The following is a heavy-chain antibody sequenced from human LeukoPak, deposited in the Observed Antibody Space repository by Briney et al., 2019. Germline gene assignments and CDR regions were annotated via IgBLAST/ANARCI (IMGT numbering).Heavy chain of an antibody. CDR3: ASRQAAAAAQFDY. V-gene: IGHV4-4*02. J-gene: IGHJ4*02. CDR2: NYHSGST. Sequence: PSETLSLTCAISGGSISSSYWWSWVRQLPGKGLEWIGENYHSGSTNYNPSLKSRVTISVDKSKNQFSLKLSSVTAADTAVYYCASRQAAAAAQFDYWGQGTLVTVSS. D-gene: IGHD6-13*01. CDR1: GGSISSSYW.